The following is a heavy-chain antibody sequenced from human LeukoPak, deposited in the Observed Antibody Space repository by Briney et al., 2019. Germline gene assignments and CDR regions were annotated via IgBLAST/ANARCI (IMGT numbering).Heavy chain of an antibody. Sequence: PGGSLRLSCAASGFTFSSYWMSWVRQAPGKGLEWVANIKQDGSEKYYVDSVKGRFTISRDNAKNPLYLQMNSLRAEDTAVYYCARISRGLYGSGSNYYGMDVWGEGTTVTVSS. CDR2: IKQDGSEK. CDR1: GFTFSSYW. D-gene: IGHD3-10*01. CDR3: ARISRGLYGSGSNYYGMDV. J-gene: IGHJ6*04. V-gene: IGHV3-7*03.